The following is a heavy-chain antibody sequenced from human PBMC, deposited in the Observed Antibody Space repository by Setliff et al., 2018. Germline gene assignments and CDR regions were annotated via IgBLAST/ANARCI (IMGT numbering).Heavy chain of an antibody. V-gene: IGHV3-48*01. Sequence: GGSLRLSCAASRFTFSSYSMSWVRQAPGKGLEWVSYISGGGSIMYYADSVRGRFTISRDNAKNSLYLQMSSLRAEDTAVYYCARPTSAGRLWYMDVWGTGTTVTVSS. J-gene: IGHJ6*03. CDR3: ARPTSAGRLWYMDV. CDR2: ISGGGSIM. D-gene: IGHD1-26*01. CDR1: RFTFSSYS.